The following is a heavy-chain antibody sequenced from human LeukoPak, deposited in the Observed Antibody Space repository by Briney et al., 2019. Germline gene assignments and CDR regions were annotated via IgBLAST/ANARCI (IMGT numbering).Heavy chain of an antibody. J-gene: IGHJ4*02. V-gene: IGHV4-30-2*01. Sequence: SETLPLTCAVSGGSISSGGYSWSWIRQPPGKGLEWIGYIYHSGSTYYNPSLKSRVTISVDRSKNQFSLKLSSVTAADTAVYYCARASCSGGSCYHTDYWGQGTLVTVSS. D-gene: IGHD2-15*01. CDR3: ARASCSGGSCYHTDY. CDR1: GGSISSGGYS. CDR2: IYHSGST.